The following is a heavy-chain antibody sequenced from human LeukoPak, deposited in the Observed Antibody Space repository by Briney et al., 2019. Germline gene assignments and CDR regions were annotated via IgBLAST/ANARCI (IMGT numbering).Heavy chain of an antibody. D-gene: IGHD3-9*01. CDR1: GFTFDDYG. J-gene: IGHJ6*03. V-gene: IGHV3-20*04. Sequence: GGSLRLSCAASGFTFDDYGMTWVRQAPGKGLEWVSGINWNGDNRGYADSVKGRFTISRDNAKNSLYLQMNSLRAEDTAVYYCAREGYDILTGYYYMDVWGKGTTVTVSS. CDR2: INWNGDNR. CDR3: AREGYDILTGYYYMDV.